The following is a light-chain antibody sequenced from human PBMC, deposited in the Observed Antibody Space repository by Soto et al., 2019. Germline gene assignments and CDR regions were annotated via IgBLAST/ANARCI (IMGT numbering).Light chain of an antibody. CDR1: SSDVGGYNY. V-gene: IGLV2-14*01. J-gene: IGLJ2*01. CDR2: EVS. Sequence: QSALTQPASVSGSPGQSITISCTGTSSDVGGYNYVSWYQQHPGKAPKLMLSEVSSRPSGVSNRFSGSKSGNTASLTISGLQADDEADYYCSSYTSSSTSDVVFGGGTKVTVL. CDR3: SSYTSSSTSDVV.